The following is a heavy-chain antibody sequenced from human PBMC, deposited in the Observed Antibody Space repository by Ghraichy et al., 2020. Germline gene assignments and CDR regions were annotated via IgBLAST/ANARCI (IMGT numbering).Heavy chain of an antibody. V-gene: IGHV3-33*01. CDR1: GFTFSSYA. D-gene: IGHD1-1*01. Sequence: GGSLRLSCAASGFTFSSYAMHWVRQAPGKGLEWVAGIWYDGSNNYYADSVKGRFTISRDNSKNTLYLQMNSLRGEDTAVHYCARDWKGMDVWGHGTTVTVFS. J-gene: IGHJ6*02. CDR2: IWYDGSNN. CDR3: ARDWKGMDV.